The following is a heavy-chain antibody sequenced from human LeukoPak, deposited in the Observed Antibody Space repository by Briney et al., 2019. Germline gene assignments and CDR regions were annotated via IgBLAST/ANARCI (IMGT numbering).Heavy chain of an antibody. CDR2: TYYRSKWYN. V-gene: IGHV6-1*01. J-gene: IGHJ6*02. Sequence: SQTLSLTCAISGDSVSSNSAAWNWIRQSPSRGLEWLGRTYYRSKWYNDYAVSVKSRITINPDTSKNQFSLQLNSVTPEDTAVYYCARDRADIVVVPAAMPMDDYYYYGMDVWGQGTTVTVSS. CDR1: GDSVSSNSAA. D-gene: IGHD2-2*01. CDR3: ARDRADIVVVPAAMPMDDYYYYGMDV.